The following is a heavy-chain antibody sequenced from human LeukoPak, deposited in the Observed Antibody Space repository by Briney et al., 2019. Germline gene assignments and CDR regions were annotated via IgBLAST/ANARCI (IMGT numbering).Heavy chain of an antibody. CDR1: GFTFDDYA. V-gene: IGHV3-9*01. D-gene: IGHD3-9*01. Sequence: PGGSLRLSCAASGFTFDDYAMHWVRQAPGKGLEWASGISWNSGSIGYADSVKGRFTISRDNAKNSLYLQMNSLRAEDTALYYCAKAEDFDWLLVVLDYWGQGTLVTVSS. CDR2: ISWNSGSI. CDR3: AKAEDFDWLLVVLDY. J-gene: IGHJ4*02.